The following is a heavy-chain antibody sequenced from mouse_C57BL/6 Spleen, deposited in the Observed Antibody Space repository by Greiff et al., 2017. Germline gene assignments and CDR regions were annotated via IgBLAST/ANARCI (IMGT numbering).Heavy chain of an antibody. CDR2: IDPSDSET. Sequence: QVQLQQPGAELVRPGSSVKLSCKASGYTFTSYWMHWVKQRPIQGLEWIGNIDPSDSETHYNQKFKDKATLTVDKSSSTAYMQLSSLTSEDSAVYYCARHGSYWYFDVWGTGTTVTVSS. V-gene: IGHV1-52*01. J-gene: IGHJ1*03. CDR3: ARHGSYWYFDV. D-gene: IGHD1-1*01. CDR1: GYTFTSYW.